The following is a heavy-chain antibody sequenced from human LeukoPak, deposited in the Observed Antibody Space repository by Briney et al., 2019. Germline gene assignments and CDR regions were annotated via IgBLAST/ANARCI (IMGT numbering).Heavy chain of an antibody. CDR1: GYGFTSYY. CDR3: ARHGSGRYYPAEGRVDY. D-gene: IGHD3-10*01. Sequence: ASVKDACKAFGYGFTSYYIHWVRQAPAQGLEWMGIINPSVGGTTYARKFQGRDTMTRDTSTSTVYMELSSLRSEDTAVYYCARHGSGRYYPAEGRVDYWGQGTLVTVSS. J-gene: IGHJ4*02. V-gene: IGHV1-46*03. CDR2: INPSVGGT.